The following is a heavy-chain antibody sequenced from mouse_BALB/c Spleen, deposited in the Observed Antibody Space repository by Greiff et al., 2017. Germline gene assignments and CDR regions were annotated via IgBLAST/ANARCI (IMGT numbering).Heavy chain of an antibody. V-gene: IGHV3-2*02. Sequence: VQLQQSGPGLVKPSQSLSLTCTVTGYSITSDYAWNWIRQFPGNKLEWMGYISYSGSTSYNPSLKSRISITRDTSKNQFFLQLNSVTTEDTATYYCARSTVVARAMDYWGQGTSVTVSS. CDR3: ARSTVVARAMDY. J-gene: IGHJ4*01. CDR2: ISYSGST. D-gene: IGHD1-1*01. CDR1: GYSITSDYA.